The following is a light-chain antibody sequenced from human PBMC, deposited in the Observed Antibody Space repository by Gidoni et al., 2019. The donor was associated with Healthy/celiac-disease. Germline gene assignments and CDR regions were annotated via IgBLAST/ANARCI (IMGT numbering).Light chain of an antibody. CDR2: DAS. V-gene: IGKV3-11*01. J-gene: IGKJ1*01. Sequence: EIVLTQSPATLPLSPGERATLPCRASQSVSSYLAWYQQKTGQAPRLLIYDASNRATGIPARFIGSGSGTDFTLTISSLEPEDFAVYYCQQRSNWPRTFGQGTKVEIK. CDR1: QSVSSY. CDR3: QQRSNWPRT.